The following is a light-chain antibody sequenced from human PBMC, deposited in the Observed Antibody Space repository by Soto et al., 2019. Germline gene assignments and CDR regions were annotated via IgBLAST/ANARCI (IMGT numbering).Light chain of an antibody. Sequence: DIVMTQSPATLSVSPGERATLSCRASQSISSNLAWYQQKPGQAPRLLIYRASTRSTGIPARFSGSGSGTDFTLTISSLQSEDFAIYYCQLYNNWPPWTFGQGTKVEIK. CDR3: QLYNNWPPWT. CDR2: RAS. J-gene: IGKJ1*01. CDR1: QSISSN. V-gene: IGKV3-15*01.